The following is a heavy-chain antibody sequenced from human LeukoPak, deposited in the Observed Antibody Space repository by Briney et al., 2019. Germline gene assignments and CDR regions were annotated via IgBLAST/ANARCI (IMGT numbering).Heavy chain of an antibody. CDR3: ARDWPPGGNWFDP. Sequence: SETLSLTCAVYGGSFSGFYWNWIRQPPGKGLEWIGEINHRGSTNYNPSLKSRVTISVDTSKNQFSLKLSSVTAADTAVYYCARDWPPGGNWFDPWGQGTLVTVSS. J-gene: IGHJ5*02. CDR2: INHRGST. V-gene: IGHV4-34*01. D-gene: IGHD1-26*01. CDR1: GGSFSGFY.